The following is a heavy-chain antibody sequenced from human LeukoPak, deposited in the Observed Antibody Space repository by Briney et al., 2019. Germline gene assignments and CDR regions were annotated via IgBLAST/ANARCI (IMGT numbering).Heavy chain of an antibody. CDR1: GGSFSGYY. J-gene: IGHJ5*02. CDR3: ARHVVVAATSRLNNWFDP. CDR2: INHSGST. Sequence: SETLSLTCAVYGGSFSGYYWSWIRQPPGKGLEWIGEINHSGSTNYNPSLKSRVTISVDTSKNRFSLKLSSVTAADTAVYYCARHVVVAATSRLNNWFDPWGQGTLVTVS. D-gene: IGHD2-15*01. V-gene: IGHV4-34*01.